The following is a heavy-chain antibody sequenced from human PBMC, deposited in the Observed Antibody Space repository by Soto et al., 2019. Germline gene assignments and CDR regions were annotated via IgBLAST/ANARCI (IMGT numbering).Heavy chain of an antibody. Sequence: EVQLLESGGGLVQPGGSLRLSCAASGFTFSSYAMRWVRQAPVKGLEWVSAISGSGGSTYYADSVKGRFTISRDNSKNTLYLQMNSLRAEDTAVYYCAGRGSGSYCDYWGQGTLVTVSS. CDR1: GFTFSSYA. J-gene: IGHJ4*02. CDR3: AGRGSGSYCDY. V-gene: IGHV3-23*01. CDR2: ISGSGGST. D-gene: IGHD1-26*01.